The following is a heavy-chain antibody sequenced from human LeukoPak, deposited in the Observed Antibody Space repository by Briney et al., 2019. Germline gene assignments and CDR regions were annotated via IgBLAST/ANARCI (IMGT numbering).Heavy chain of an antibody. CDR3: ARVYYDSSGYYSGALDP. CDR1: GGTFSSYA. CDR2: INPNNGGT. Sequence: ASVKVSCKASGGTFSSYAISWVRQAPGQGLEWMGGINPNNGGTNYAQKFQGRVTMTRDTSISTAYMELSRLRSDDTAVYYCARVYYDSSGYYSGALDPWGQGTLVTVSS. V-gene: IGHV1-2*02. J-gene: IGHJ5*02. D-gene: IGHD3-22*01.